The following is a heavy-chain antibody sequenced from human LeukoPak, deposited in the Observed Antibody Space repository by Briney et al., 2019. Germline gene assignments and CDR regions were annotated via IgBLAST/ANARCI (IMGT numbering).Heavy chain of an antibody. CDR2: ISPGGTT. J-gene: IGHJ3*01. Sequence: PSETLSLTCAIYGGSFNGQYRSWIRQSPGMGLEWIGEISPGGTTIYNPSVKGRVSITLDPSKSQYSLRLTSVTAADTAVYYCARNGRYCDTKCSGDAFDLWGQGTVVVVSS. CDR3: ARNGRYCDTKCSGDAFDL. V-gene: IGHV4-34*01. D-gene: IGHD3-9*01. CDR1: GGSFNGQY.